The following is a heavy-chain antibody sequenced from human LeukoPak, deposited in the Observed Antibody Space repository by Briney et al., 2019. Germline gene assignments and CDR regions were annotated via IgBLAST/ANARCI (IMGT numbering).Heavy chain of an antibody. Sequence: SVKVSCKASGGTFSSYAISWVRQAPGQGLEWMGGIIHIFGTANYAQKFQGRVTITTDESTSTAYMELSSLRSEDTAVYYCAITYCAGDCYSGGNWFDPWGQGTLVTVSS. CDR2: IIHIFGTA. V-gene: IGHV1-69*05. D-gene: IGHD2-21*02. J-gene: IGHJ5*02. CDR1: GGTFSSYA. CDR3: AITYCAGDCYSGGNWFDP.